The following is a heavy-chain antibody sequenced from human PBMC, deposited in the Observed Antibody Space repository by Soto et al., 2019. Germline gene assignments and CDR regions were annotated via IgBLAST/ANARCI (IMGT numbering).Heavy chain of an antibody. J-gene: IGHJ4*02. V-gene: IGHV1-18*01. CDR2: ISAYNGNT. D-gene: IGHD3-22*01. CDR1: GYTFTSYG. Sequence: ASVKVSCKASGYTFTSYGISWVRQAPGQGLEWMGWISAYNGNTNYAQKLQGRVTMTTDTSTSTDYMELRSLRSDDTAVYYCARETYYYDSSGYYYFDYWGQGTRVTSPQ. CDR3: ARETYYYDSSGYYYFDY.